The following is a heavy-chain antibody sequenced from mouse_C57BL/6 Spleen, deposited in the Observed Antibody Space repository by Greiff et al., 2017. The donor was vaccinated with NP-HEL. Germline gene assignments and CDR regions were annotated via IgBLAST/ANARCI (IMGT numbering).Heavy chain of an antibody. J-gene: IGHJ1*03. CDR1: GFSFNTYA. Sequence: EVMLVESGGGLVQPKGSLKLSCAASGFSFNTYAMNWVRQAPGKGLEWVARIRSKSNNYATYYADSVKDRFTISRDDSESMLYLQMNNLKTEDTAMYYCVRLLGSSYDWYFDVWGTGTTVTVSS. CDR3: VRLLGSSYDWYFDV. CDR2: IRSKSNNYAT. D-gene: IGHD1-1*01. V-gene: IGHV10-1*01.